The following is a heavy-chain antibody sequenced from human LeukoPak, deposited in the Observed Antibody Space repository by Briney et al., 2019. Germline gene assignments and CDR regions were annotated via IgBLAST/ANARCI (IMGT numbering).Heavy chain of an antibody. J-gene: IGHJ6*02. CDR3: TSPQDSSERRGYYYYGMDV. CDR2: IRSKANSYAT. Sequence: GGSLRLSCAASGFTFSGSAMHWVRQASGKGLEWVGRIRSKANSYATAYAASVKGRFTISRDDSKNTAYLQMSSLKTEDTAVYYCTSPQDSSERRGYYYYGMDVWGQGTTVTVSS. V-gene: IGHV3-73*01. CDR1: GFTFSGSA. D-gene: IGHD3-22*01.